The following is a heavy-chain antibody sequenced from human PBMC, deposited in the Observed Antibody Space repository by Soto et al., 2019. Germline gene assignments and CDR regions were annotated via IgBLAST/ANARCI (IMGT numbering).Heavy chain of an antibody. J-gene: IGHJ6*02. CDR3: AVYAGYDLLRYHYMDG. V-gene: IGHV1-24*01. Sequence: ASVKVSCKGSGSTLTNLSLRWVRQATEEGLEWMGGFDPDDGETIYAQKFQDRVTLTEDTSRNTAYMELTGLRSEDTALYYCAVYAGYDLLRYHYMDGWIQGTEVTVSS. D-gene: IGHD5-12*01. CDR2: FDPDDGET. CDR1: GSTLTNLS.